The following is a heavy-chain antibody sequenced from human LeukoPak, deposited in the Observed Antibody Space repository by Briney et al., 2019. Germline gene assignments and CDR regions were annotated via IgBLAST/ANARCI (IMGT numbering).Heavy chain of an antibody. Sequence: VSGPTLVKPTQTLTLTCTFSGFSLSTSGVGVGWIRQPPGKALEWLALIYWNDDKRYSPSLKSRLTITKDTSKNQVVLTMTNMDPVDTATYYCAHMGSYSSGWYPRYFDYWGQGTLVTVSS. CDR2: IYWNDDK. CDR3: AHMGSYSSGWYPRYFDY. V-gene: IGHV2-5*01. J-gene: IGHJ4*02. D-gene: IGHD6-19*01. CDR1: GFSLSTSGVG.